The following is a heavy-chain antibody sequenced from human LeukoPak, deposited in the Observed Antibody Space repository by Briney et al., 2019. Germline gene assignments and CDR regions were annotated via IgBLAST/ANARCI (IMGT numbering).Heavy chain of an antibody. V-gene: IGHV3-33*01. D-gene: IGHD3-10*01. CDR3: ARDLGLVRSPFDY. Sequence: PGGSLRLSCAASGFTFSSYGMHWVRQAPGKGLEWVAVIWYDGSNKYYADSVKGRFTISRDNSKNTLYLQMNSLRAEDTAVYYCARDLGLVRSPFDYWGQGTLVTVPS. J-gene: IGHJ4*02. CDR2: IWYDGSNK. CDR1: GFTFSSYG.